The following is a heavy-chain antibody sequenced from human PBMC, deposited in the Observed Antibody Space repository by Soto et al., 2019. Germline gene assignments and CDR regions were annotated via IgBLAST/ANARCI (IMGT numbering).Heavy chain of an antibody. CDR1: GFTFSSYG. CDR2: ISYDGSNK. V-gene: IGHV3-30*18. J-gene: IGHJ6*02. Sequence: ESGGGVVQPGRSLRLSCAASGFTFSSYGMHWVRQAPGKGLEWVAVISYDGSNKYYADSVKGRFTISRDNSKNTLYLQMNSLRAEDTAVYYCANKGDGDDYYGMDVWGQGTTVTVSS. CDR3: ANKGDGDDYYGMDV. D-gene: IGHD3-10*01.